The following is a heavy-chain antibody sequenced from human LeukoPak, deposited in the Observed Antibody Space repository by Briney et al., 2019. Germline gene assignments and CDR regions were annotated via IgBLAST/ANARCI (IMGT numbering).Heavy chain of an antibody. CDR2: IYYSGST. CDR3: ARRDLITGTTDY. J-gene: IGHJ4*02. Sequence: NPSETLSLPCTVSGGSIRNYYWRWIRQPPGEGLEWIGYIYYSGSTNYNPSLKSRVTISVDTSKNQFSLKLSSVTAADTAVYYCARRDLITGTTDYWGQGILVTVSS. CDR1: GGSIRNYY. V-gene: IGHV4-59*01. D-gene: IGHD1-7*01.